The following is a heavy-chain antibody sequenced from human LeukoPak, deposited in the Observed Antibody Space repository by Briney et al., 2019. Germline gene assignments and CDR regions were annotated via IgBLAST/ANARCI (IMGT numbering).Heavy chain of an antibody. CDR3: ARDPLDSSVPGYYYYGMDV. CDR1: GFTVITNY. V-gene: IGHV3-66*01. CDR2: IYSGGST. Sequence: AGGSLRLSCAASGFTVITNYMSWVRQAPGEGLEWVSVIYSGGSTYYADSVKGRFTISRDNSKNTLYLQMNSLRAEDTAVYYCARDPLDSSVPGYYYYGMDVWGQGTTVTVSS. D-gene: IGHD3-22*01. J-gene: IGHJ6*02.